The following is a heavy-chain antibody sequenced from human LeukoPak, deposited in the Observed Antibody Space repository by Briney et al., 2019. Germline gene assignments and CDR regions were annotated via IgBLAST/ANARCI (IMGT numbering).Heavy chain of an antibody. CDR2: IKQDGSET. J-gene: IGHJ3*02. V-gene: IGHV3-7*01. CDR1: GFTFSSSW. Sequence: GGSLRLSCAASGFTFSSSWMTWVRQAPGKGLEWVANIKQDGSETFYVDSVKGRFTISRDNAKNSLYLQMNSLRVEDTAVYYCARDPYDSGGYAAFDIWGQGTVVTVSS. CDR3: ARDPYDSGGYAAFDI. D-gene: IGHD3-22*01.